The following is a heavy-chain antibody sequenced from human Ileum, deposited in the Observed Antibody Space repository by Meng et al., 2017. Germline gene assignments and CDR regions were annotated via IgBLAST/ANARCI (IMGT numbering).Heavy chain of an antibody. CDR1: GFTLSTYW. Sequence: GGSLKISCAASGFTLSTYWMHWVRQAPGKGLEWVSRIDSDGSDITYADSVKGRFTISRDNAKNTLYLQMNSLRAEDTALYYCARVGYYDSSNYYAYFKYWGQGTLVTVSS. D-gene: IGHD3-22*01. V-gene: IGHV3-74*01. J-gene: IGHJ1*01. CDR3: ARVGYYDSSNYYAYFKY. CDR2: IDSDGSDI.